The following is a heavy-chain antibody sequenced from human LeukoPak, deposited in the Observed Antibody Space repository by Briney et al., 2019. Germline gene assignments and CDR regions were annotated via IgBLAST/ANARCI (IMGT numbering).Heavy chain of an antibody. Sequence: GGSLRLSCAASGFTFSSYAMSWVRQTPGKGLEWVSAISGSGGSTYYADSVKGRFTISRDNSNNTLFLQMSSLRAADTAVYYCAKQPRQWLSPFDYWGQGTLVTVSS. J-gene: IGHJ4*02. CDR3: AKQPRQWLSPFDY. D-gene: IGHD6-19*01. V-gene: IGHV3-23*01. CDR1: GFTFSSYA. CDR2: ISGSGGST.